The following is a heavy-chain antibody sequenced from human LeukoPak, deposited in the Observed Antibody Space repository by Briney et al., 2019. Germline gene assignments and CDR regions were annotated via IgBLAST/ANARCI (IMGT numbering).Heavy chain of an antibody. Sequence: PGGSLRLSCAASGFTFSTYSMNWVRQAPGKGLEWVSSISSNSSYIYYADSVKGRFTLSRDNAKNSLYLQMNSLRAEDTAVYYCARDPDYYDSSGYYGGFDYWGQGTLVTVTS. V-gene: IGHV3-21*01. CDR3: ARDPDYYDSSGYYGGFDY. CDR1: GFTFSTYS. CDR2: ISSNSSYI. D-gene: IGHD3-22*01. J-gene: IGHJ4*02.